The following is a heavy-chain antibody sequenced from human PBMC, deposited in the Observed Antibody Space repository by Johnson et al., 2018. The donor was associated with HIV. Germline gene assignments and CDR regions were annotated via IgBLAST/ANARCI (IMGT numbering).Heavy chain of an antibody. J-gene: IGHJ3*01. Sequence: EVQLVESGGGVVQPGRSLRLSCAASGFTFSTYGMHWVRQATGKGLEWVSAIGTAGDTYYPGSVKGRFTISRENAKNSLYLQMNSLRVEDTAVYYCARSIIAREAFDVWGQGTMVTVSS. D-gene: IGHD2-21*01. CDR2: IGTAGDT. V-gene: IGHV3-13*01. CDR1: GFTFSTYG. CDR3: ARSIIAREAFDV.